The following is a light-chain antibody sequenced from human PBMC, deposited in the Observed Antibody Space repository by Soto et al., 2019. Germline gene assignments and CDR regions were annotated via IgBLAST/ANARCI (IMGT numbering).Light chain of an antibody. Sequence: EIVLTQSPGTLSLSPGERATLSCRASQSVSSSYLAWYQQKPGQAPRLLIYGASSRATGIPDRFSGSGSGTDFPLTIRRLEAEDFAVYYCQQYGSSPYTFGQGTKLEIK. CDR3: QQYGSSPYT. CDR2: GAS. CDR1: QSVSSSY. V-gene: IGKV3-20*01. J-gene: IGKJ2*01.